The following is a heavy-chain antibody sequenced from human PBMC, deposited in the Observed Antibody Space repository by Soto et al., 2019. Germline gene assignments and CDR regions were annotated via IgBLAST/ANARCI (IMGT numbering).Heavy chain of an antibody. V-gene: IGHV5-51*01. CDR3: ARQDPSGSYYYYYGMDV. CDR1: GYSFTSYW. CDR2: IYPGDSDT. D-gene: IGHD1-26*01. J-gene: IGHJ6*02. Sequence: GESLKISCKGSGYSFTSYWIGWVRQMPGKGLEWMGIIYPGDSDTRYSPSFQGQVTISADKSISTAYLQWSSLKASDTAMYYCARQDPSGSYYYYYGMDVWGQGTTVTVSS.